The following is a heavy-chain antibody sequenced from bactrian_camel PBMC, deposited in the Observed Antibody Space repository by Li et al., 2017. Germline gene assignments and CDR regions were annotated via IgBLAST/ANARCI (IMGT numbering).Heavy chain of an antibody. CDR1: EFTFTSYD. CDR2: ISSDGST. V-gene: IGHV3S67*01. D-gene: IGHD1*01. J-gene: IGHJ4*01. CDR3: AKGRFPGGNSWPYDN. Sequence: VQLVESGGGSVQPGGSVRLSCRVSEFTFTSYDTSWVRQAPGNECELVSIISSDGSTYYADSVKGRFTISQDNAKNMLYLRLNSLKLEDMAMYYCAKGRFPGGNSWPYDNWGQGTQVTVS.